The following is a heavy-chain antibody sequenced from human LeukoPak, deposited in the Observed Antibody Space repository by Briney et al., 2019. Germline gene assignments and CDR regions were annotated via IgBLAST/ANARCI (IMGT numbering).Heavy chain of an antibody. CDR2: IWYDGSNT. D-gene: IGHD3-22*01. CDR1: GFTLNSYG. CDR3: ARTHPHSSGYYYYFDY. V-gene: IGHV3-33*01. Sequence: PGGSLRLSCAASGFTLNSYGMHWVRQAPGKGLEWVAVIWYDGSNTYYADSVKGRFTISRDDSKNTLYLQMNSLRAEDTAVYSCARTHPHSSGYYYYFDYWGQGTLVTVSS. J-gene: IGHJ4*02.